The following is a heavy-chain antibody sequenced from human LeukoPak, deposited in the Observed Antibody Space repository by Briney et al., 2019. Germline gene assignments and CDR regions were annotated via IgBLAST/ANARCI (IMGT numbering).Heavy chain of an antibody. V-gene: IGHV4-59*01. J-gene: IGHJ4*02. CDR1: GGSISSYH. Sequence: SETLSLTCTVSGGSISSYHWSWIRQPPGKGLEWIGYIHYSGSTNYNPSLKSRVTISVDTSKNQFSLKLSSVTAADTAAYYCARHDYGATRDYWGQGTLVTVSS. D-gene: IGHD4-17*01. CDR2: IHYSGST. CDR3: ARHDYGATRDY.